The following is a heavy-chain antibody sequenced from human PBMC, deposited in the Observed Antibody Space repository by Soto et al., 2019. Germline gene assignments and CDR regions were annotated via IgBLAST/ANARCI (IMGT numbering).Heavy chain of an antibody. CDR1: GFTFSNSG. J-gene: IGHJ4*02. D-gene: IGHD2-15*01. CDR3: AKAYCSGGRCYEPTG. CDR2: ISYDGSDK. V-gene: IGHV3-30*18. Sequence: QVQLVESGGGVVQPGRSLRLSCAASGFTFSNSGMHWVRQAPGKGLEWVAIISYDGSDKYYIDSVKGRFTISRDNSKNTLFLQMNSLRAEDTALYYCAKAYCSGGRCYEPTGWGQGTLVTVSS.